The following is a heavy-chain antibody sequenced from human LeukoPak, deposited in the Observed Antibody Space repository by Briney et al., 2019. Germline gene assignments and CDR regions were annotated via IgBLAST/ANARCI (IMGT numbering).Heavy chain of an antibody. V-gene: IGHV4-59*11. D-gene: IGHD1-26*01. Sequence: SETLSLTCTVTGASISSHYWCWIRQTPGMGLEWIGDIYDRGSTTYNPSLQSRVSISVDTSRNQFSLNLRSVTAADTAEYYCAKIEVGRFDPWGQGTLVTVSS. J-gene: IGHJ5*02. CDR3: AKIEVGRFDP. CDR1: GASISSHY. CDR2: IYDRGST.